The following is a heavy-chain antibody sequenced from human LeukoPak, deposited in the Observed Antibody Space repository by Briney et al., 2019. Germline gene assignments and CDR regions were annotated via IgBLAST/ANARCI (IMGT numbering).Heavy chain of an antibody. CDR3: ARDQLVATSKTDNYYYYYMDV. J-gene: IGHJ6*03. CDR1: GYTFTSYG. Sequence: LRASVKVSCKASGYTFTSYGISWVRQAPGQGLEWMGWISAYNGNTNYAQKLQGRVTMTTDTSTSTAYMELRSLRSDDTAVYYCARDQLVATSKTDNYYYYYMDVWGKGTTVTISS. V-gene: IGHV1-18*01. D-gene: IGHD5-12*01. CDR2: ISAYNGNT.